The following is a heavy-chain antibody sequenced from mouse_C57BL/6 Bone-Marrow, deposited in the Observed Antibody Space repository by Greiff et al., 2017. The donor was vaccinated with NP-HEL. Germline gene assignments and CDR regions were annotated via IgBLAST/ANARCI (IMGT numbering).Heavy chain of an antibody. CDR2: IRNKANNHAT. Sequence: EVQVVESGGGLVQPGGSMKLSCAASGFTFSDAWMDWVRQSPEKGLEWVAEIRNKANNHATYYAESVKGRFTISRDDSKSSVYLQMNSLRAEDTGIYYCTRPTTVVAFDWGQGTSVTVSS. CDR3: TRPTTVVAFD. V-gene: IGHV6-6*01. D-gene: IGHD1-1*01. CDR1: GFTFSDAW. J-gene: IGHJ4*01.